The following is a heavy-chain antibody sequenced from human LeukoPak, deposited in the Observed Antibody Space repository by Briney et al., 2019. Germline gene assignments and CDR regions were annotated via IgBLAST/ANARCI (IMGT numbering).Heavy chain of an antibody. V-gene: IGHV4-61*01. CDR1: GGSISSSSYY. Sequence: SETLSLTCTVSGGSISSSSYYWGWLRQPPGKGLEWIGYIYYSGSTNYNPSLKSRVTISVDTSKNQFSLKLSSVTAADTAVYYCARDTVDTAHWYFDLWGRGTLVTVSS. D-gene: IGHD5-18*01. CDR3: ARDTVDTAHWYFDL. CDR2: IYYSGST. J-gene: IGHJ2*01.